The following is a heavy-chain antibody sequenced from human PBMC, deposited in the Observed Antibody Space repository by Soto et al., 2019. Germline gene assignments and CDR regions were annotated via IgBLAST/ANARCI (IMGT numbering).Heavy chain of an antibody. D-gene: IGHD1-26*01. CDR1: GYIFTDYH. CDR3: ARSLGETTSLFDY. CDR2: INTDNGGA. J-gene: IGHJ4*02. V-gene: IGHV1-2*02. Sequence: QVQLVQSGAEVKKPGASVKVSCKASGYIFTDYHIHWVRQAPGQGLEFMGWINTDNGGAGSAQQFQGRVTVTRDTSITTVYLELSNLRSDDTAVYFCARSLGETTSLFDYWGQGSLVTVSA.